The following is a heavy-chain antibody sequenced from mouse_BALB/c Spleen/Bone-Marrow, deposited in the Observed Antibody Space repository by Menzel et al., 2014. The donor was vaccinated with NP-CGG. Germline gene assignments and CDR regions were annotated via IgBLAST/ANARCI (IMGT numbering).Heavy chain of an antibody. Sequence: DVHLVESGGGLEQPGGSLKLSCAASGFDFSGFWMSWVRQAPGRGLEWIGEINPDSNTINYSPSLKDKFIISRDNAKNTLYLQMSKVRSEDTALYYCARLGYYGSFAYWGQGTLVTVSA. CDR3: ARLGYYGSFAY. J-gene: IGHJ3*01. CDR1: GFDFSGFW. D-gene: IGHD1-2*01. V-gene: IGHV4-1*02. CDR2: INPDSNTI.